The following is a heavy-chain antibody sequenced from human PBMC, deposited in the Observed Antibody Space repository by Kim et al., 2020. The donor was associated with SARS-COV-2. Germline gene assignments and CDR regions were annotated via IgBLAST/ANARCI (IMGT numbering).Heavy chain of an antibody. CDR1: GYTFTSYG. CDR3: ARDSLLWFGESSRYFDY. J-gene: IGHJ4*02. CDR2: ISAYNGNT. Sequence: ASVKVSCKASGYTFTSYGISWVRQAPGQGLEWMGWISAYNGNTNYAQKLQGRVTMTTDTSTSTAYMELRSLRSDDTAVYYCARDSLLWFGESSRYFDYWGQGTLVTVSS. D-gene: IGHD3-10*01. V-gene: IGHV1-18*04.